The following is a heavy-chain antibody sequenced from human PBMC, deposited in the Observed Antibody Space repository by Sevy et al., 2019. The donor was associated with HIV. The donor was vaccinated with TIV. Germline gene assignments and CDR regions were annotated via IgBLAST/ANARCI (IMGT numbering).Heavy chain of an antibody. CDR2: IHSSGHT. CDR3: AKHPSQGDYPLHL. Sequence: SETLSLTCAVSGDSIINYFWAWIRQPPGKGLEFIGWIHSSGHTRYNPSLSSRISMSVDTSRNQFSLKLDSLTAADTAIYYCAKHPSQGDYPLHLWGQGTLVTVSS. V-gene: IGHV4-59*08. J-gene: IGHJ4*02. CDR1: GDSIINYF. D-gene: IGHD4-17*01.